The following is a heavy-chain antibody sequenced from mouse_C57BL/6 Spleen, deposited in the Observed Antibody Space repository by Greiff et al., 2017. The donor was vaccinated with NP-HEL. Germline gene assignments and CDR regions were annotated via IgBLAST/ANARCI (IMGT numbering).Heavy chain of an antibody. Sequence: EVKVEESGGGLVQPGGSMKLSCAASGFTFSDAWMDWVRQSPEKGLEWVAEIRNKANNHATYYAESVKGRFTISRDDSKSSVYLQMNSLRAEDTGIYYCTRTTVVDYFDYWGQGTTLTVSS. V-gene: IGHV6-6*01. CDR2: IRNKANNHAT. CDR3: TRTTVVDYFDY. J-gene: IGHJ2*01. CDR1: GFTFSDAW. D-gene: IGHD1-1*01.